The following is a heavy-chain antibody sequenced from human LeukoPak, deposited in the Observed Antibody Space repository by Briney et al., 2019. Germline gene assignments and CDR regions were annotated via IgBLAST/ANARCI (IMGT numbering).Heavy chain of an antibody. J-gene: IGHJ3*02. CDR3: AKDRRGYLDAFDI. CDR2: IRYDGSNK. CDR1: GFTFSSYG. D-gene: IGHD3-3*01. Sequence: GGSLRLSCAASGFTFSSYGMHWVRQAPGKGLEWVAFIRYDGSNKYYADSVKGRFTISRDNSKNTLYLQMNSLRAEDTAVYYCAKDRRGYLDAFDIWGQGTMVTVSS. V-gene: IGHV3-30*02.